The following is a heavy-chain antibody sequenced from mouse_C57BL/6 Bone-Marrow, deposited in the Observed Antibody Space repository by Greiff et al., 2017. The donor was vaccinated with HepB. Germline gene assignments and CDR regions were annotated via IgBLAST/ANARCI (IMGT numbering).Heavy chain of an antibody. CDR1: GFSLTSYG. CDR2: IWGGGST. V-gene: IGHV2-9*01. D-gene: IGHD2-4*01. Sequence: VHLQQSGPGLVAPSQSLSITCTVSGFSLTSYGVDWVRQPPGKGLEWLGVIWGGGSTNYNSALMSRLSISKDNSKSQVFLKMNSLQTDDTAMYYCAKHFYYDYDDYYAMDYWGQGTSVTVSS. J-gene: IGHJ4*01. CDR3: AKHFYYDYDDYYAMDY.